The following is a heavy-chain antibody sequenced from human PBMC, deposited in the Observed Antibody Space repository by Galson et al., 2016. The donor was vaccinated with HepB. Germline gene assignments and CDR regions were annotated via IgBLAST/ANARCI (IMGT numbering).Heavy chain of an antibody. Sequence: SLRLSCAASGFTSSSYWMSWVRQPPGKGLEWVAMINQDGSENYYVDSVKGRFTISRDNAKNSLFLQMNSLRAEDTAIYYCARVGPPPEGYPSHWGGMDVWGQGTTVTGSS. J-gene: IGHJ6*02. V-gene: IGHV3-7*03. D-gene: IGHD3-16*01. CDR1: GFTSSSYW. CDR3: ARVGPPPEGYPSHWGGMDV. CDR2: INQDGSEN.